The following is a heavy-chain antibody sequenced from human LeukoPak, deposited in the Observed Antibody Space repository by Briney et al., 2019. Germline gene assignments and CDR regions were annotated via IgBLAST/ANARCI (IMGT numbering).Heavy chain of an antibody. CDR2: ISAYNGNT. D-gene: IGHD1-26*01. CDR3: ARDIVGAHTLLYYYGMDV. V-gene: IGHV1-18*04. J-gene: IGHJ6*04. Sequence: ASVKVSCKASGYTFTSYGISWVRQAPGQGLEWTGWISAYNGNTNYAQKLQGRVTMTTGTSTSTAYMELRSLRSDDTAVYYCARDIVGAHTLLYYYGMDVWGKGTTVTVSS. CDR1: GYTFTSYG.